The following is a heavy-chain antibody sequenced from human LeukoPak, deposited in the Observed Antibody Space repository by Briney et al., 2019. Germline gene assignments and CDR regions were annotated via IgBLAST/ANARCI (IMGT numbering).Heavy chain of an antibody. V-gene: IGHV3-21*01. D-gene: IGHD3-22*01. J-gene: IGHJ4*02. CDR1: GFSFSSYA. Sequence: GGSLRLSCAASGFSFSSYAMSWVRQAPGKGLEWVSAISGSGSHTYYADSVKGRFTISRDNAKNSLYLQMNSLRPEDTAVYYCARANYDSSGYFDYWGQGTLVTVSS. CDR2: ISGSGSHT. CDR3: ARANYDSSGYFDY.